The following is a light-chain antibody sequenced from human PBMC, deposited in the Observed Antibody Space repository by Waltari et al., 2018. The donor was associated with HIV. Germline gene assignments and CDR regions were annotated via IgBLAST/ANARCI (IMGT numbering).Light chain of an antibody. V-gene: IGLV2-14*01. CDR3: ASFTSNYTLI. CDR1: PSDFGLYNF. J-gene: IGLJ2*01. CDR2: EVF. Sequence: QSTLTQPASVSGSPGQSITLSSTGSPSDFGLYNFISWYQQHPGGVPKVIIYEVFSRPSGISSRFSGSRSANTASLTISWLQPEDEADYYCASFTSNYTLIFGGGTKVTVL.